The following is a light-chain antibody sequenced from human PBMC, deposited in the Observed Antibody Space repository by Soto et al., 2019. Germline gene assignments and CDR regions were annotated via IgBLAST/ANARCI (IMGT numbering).Light chain of an antibody. CDR3: MQSRQLPWT. Sequence: DIVMTQSPLSLSVTPGQPASISCNSSQSLLHTDGKTYFYWYLQNPGQHPQLLIYEVSNRFSGVPDRFSVSGSGTDFTLKISRVEAEDVVVYYCMQSRQLPWTFGQGTKVEIK. CDR2: EVS. J-gene: IGKJ1*01. V-gene: IGKV2D-29*01. CDR1: QSLLHTDGKTY.